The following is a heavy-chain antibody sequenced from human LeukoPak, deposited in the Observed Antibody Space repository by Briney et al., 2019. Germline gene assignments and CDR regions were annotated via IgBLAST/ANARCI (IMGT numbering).Heavy chain of an antibody. CDR2: IYYSGNT. Sequence: SETLSLTCTVSGGSISSYYWSWIRQPPGKGLEWIGYIYYSGNTNYNPSLKSRVTISVDTSKNQFSLKLSSVTAADTAVYYCARVTYYYGSGSYYYFDYWGQGTLVTVSS. V-gene: IGHV4-59*01. J-gene: IGHJ4*02. CDR1: GGSISSYY. CDR3: ARVTYYYGSGSYYYFDY. D-gene: IGHD3-10*01.